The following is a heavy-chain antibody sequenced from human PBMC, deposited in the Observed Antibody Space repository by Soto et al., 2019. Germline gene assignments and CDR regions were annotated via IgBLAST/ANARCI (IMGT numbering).Heavy chain of an antibody. J-gene: IGHJ4*02. CDR1: GGSISSYY. D-gene: IGHD2-2*01. CDR2: IYYSGST. V-gene: IGHV4-59*01. CDR3: AGTLPEVVPAATGGIDY. Sequence: SETLSLTCTVSGGSISSYYCSWIRQPPGKGLEWIGYIYYSGSTNYNPSLKSRVTTSVDTSKNQFSLKLSSVTAADTAVYYCAGTLPEVVPAATGGIDYWGQGTLVTVSS.